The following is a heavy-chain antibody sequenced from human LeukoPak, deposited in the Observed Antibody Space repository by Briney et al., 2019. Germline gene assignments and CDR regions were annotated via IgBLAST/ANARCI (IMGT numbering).Heavy chain of an antibody. D-gene: IGHD3-22*01. V-gene: IGHV1-2*06. J-gene: IGHJ4*02. CDR1: GYTFTGYY. CDR3: ARDRIVVVITTVSLGY. CDR2: INPNSGGT. Sequence: GASVKVSCKASGYTFTGYYMHWVRQAPGQGLEWMGRINPNSGGTNYAQKFQGRVTMTRDTSISTAYMELSRLRSDDTAVYYCARDRIVVVITTVSLGYWGQGTLVTVSS.